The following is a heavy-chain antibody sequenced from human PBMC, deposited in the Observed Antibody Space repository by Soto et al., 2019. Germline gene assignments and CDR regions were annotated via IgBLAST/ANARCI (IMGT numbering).Heavy chain of an antibody. Sequence: QVPLAQSGAEVKKPGASVKVSCKASGYTFGNNDINWVRQATGQGLEWMGWVNPNSGNTGYAQKFQGRVTMTRDTSTTTAYMELSSLTSEDPAVYYCARVTRTWYFDLWGRGTPVTVSS. J-gene: IGHJ2*01. CDR3: ARVTRTWYFDL. V-gene: IGHV1-8*01. CDR2: VNPNSGNT. CDR1: GYTFGNND.